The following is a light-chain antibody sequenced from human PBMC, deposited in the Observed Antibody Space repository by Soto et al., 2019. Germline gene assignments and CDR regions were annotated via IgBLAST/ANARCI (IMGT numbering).Light chain of an antibody. CDR1: QDISRW. J-gene: IGKJ5*01. V-gene: IGKV1-12*01. Sequence: DIQMTQSPSYVSASVGDRVTITCRASQDISRWLAWFQQKPGKAPKLLIYGSSSLQSGVPSRFSGSGSGTDFTLTISSLQPDDFATYFCQQANRFPITFGQGTRLETK. CDR3: QQANRFPIT. CDR2: GSS.